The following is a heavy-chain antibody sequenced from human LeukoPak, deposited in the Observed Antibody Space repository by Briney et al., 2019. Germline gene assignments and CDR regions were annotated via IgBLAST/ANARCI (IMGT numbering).Heavy chain of an antibody. V-gene: IGHV1-58*02. CDR1: GLTFSSSA. CDR3: AAETYSDSCCWFDP. CDR2: IVVGRGET. D-gene: IGHD2-21*02. J-gene: IGHJ5*02. Sequence: SVKVSCKSSGLTFSSSAIQWVRQARGQPLEWIGWIVVGRGETKYTQKLQGRVTITSDLSTSTAYMELSSLRSEDTAVYYCAAETYSDSCCWFDPWGQGTLVTVSS.